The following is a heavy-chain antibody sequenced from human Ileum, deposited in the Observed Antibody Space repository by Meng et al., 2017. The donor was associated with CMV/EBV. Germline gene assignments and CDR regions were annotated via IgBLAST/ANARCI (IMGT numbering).Heavy chain of an antibody. J-gene: IGHJ4*02. CDR3: AHKRSETTTNFFDY. CDR1: GSSLSTCGVA. Sequence: FSGSSLSTCGVAVGSIRRPRGSSLEWLALISWDDDTRFSPSLMSRLTLTKDTSKNAVVLTMANVDPADTATYYCAHKRSETTTNFFDYWGRGTLVTVSS. V-gene: IGHV2-5*02. CDR2: ISWDDDT. D-gene: IGHD4-17*01.